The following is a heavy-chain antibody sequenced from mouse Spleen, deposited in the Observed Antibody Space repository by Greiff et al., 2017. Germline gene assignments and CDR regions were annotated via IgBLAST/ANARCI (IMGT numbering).Heavy chain of an antibody. CDR3: ARWLLPLDY. Sequence: EVKLQQSGPELVKPGASVKISCKASGYTFTDYYMNWVKQSHGKSLEWIGDINPNNGGTSYNQKFKGKATLTVDKSSSTAYMELRSLTSEDSAVYYCARWLLPLDYWGQGTTLTVSS. V-gene: IGHV1-26*01. D-gene: IGHD2-3*01. CDR2: INPNNGGT. CDR1: GYTFTDYY. J-gene: IGHJ2*01.